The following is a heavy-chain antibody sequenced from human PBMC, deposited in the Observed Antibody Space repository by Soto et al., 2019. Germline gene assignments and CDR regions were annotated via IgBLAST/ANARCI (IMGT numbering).Heavy chain of an antibody. J-gene: IGHJ3*02. CDR2: IYYSGST. V-gene: IGHV4-59*01. CDR3: ARVWGGASDI. Sequence: SEALSLTCTVSGGFIISYYWSWIRQPPGKGLEWIGYIYYSGSTNYNPSLKSRVTISVDTSKNQFSLKLSSVTAADTAVYYCARVWGGASDILDQGTMVT. CDR1: GGFIISYY. D-gene: IGHD3-10*01.